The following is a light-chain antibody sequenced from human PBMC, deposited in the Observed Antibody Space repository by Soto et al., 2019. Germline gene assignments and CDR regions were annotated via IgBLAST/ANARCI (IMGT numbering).Light chain of an antibody. Sequence: DTVLTQSQLSLPVTPGEPASISYRSSQILLHSNGYNYLDWYLQKAAQSTQLLIYLGSNRAYGVPERFSGSGSGTDFTLKISRVEAEDVGAYYCIQALQTPRTFGQGTKVAIK. CDR3: IQALQTPRT. CDR2: LGS. CDR1: QILLHSNGYNY. V-gene: IGKV2-28*01. J-gene: IGKJ1*01.